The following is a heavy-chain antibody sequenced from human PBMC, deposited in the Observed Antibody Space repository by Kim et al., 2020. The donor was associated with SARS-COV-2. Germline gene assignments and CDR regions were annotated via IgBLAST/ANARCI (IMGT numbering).Heavy chain of an antibody. CDR3: ARGYSGSYYVFDL. V-gene: IGHV3-30-3*01. Sequence: GGSLRLSCAASGFTFSTYAMHWVRQAPGKGLECVAVVSYDGNNKYYTDSVKGRFTISRDNSKNTLYLQMNSMRAEDTSLYYCARGYSGSYYVFDLWGQGT. D-gene: IGHD1-26*01. J-gene: IGHJ3*01. CDR2: VSYDGNNK. CDR1: GFTFSTYA.